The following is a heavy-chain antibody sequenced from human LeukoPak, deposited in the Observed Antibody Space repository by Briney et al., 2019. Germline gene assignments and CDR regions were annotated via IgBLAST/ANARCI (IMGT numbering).Heavy chain of an antibody. J-gene: IGHJ4*02. CDR1: GGSFSGYY. D-gene: IGHD3-10*01. Sequence: PSETLSLTCAVYGGSFSGYYWSWIRQPPGKWLEWIGEINHSGSTNYNPSLKSRVTISVDTSKNQFSLKLSSVTTADTAVYYCARSPPPNYYGSVSRNSELDYWGQGTLVTVSS. CDR2: INHSGST. CDR3: ARSPPPNYYGSVSRNSELDY. V-gene: IGHV4-34*01.